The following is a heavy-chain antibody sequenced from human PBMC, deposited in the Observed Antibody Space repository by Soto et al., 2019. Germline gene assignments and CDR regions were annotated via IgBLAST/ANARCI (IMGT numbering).Heavy chain of an antibody. CDR2: IYPGDSDT. CDR3: ARRGSADGGNSLDY. D-gene: IGHD2-21*02. V-gene: IGHV5-51*01. CDR1: GYRFTNSW. Sequence: GESLKISCKGSGYRFTNSWIGWVRQMPGKGLEWMGIIYPGDSDTRYSPSFQGQVTISADKSISTTYLQWSSLKASDTAMYYCARRGSADGGNSLDYWGQGTLVTVSS. J-gene: IGHJ4*02.